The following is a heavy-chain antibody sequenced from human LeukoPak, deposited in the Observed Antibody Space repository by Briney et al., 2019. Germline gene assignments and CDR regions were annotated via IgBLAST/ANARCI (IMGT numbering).Heavy chain of an antibody. Sequence: SETLSLTCTVSGGSISSYYWSWIRQPPGKGLEWIGYIYTSGSTNYNPSLKSRVTISVDTSKNQFSLKLSSVTAADTAVYYCARREAGCGTSCYNWFDPWGKGTPVTVSS. V-gene: IGHV4-4*09. CDR1: GGSISSYY. CDR3: ARREAGCGTSCYNWFDP. J-gene: IGHJ5*02. CDR2: IYTSGST. D-gene: IGHD6-19*01.